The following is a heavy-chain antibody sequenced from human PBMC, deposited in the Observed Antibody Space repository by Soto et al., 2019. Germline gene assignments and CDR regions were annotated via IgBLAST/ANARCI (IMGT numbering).Heavy chain of an antibody. CDR1: GGTFSSYA. CDR2: IIPIFGTA. CDR3: ARAGGHYDFWSGYMNFDY. V-gene: IGHV1-69*13. Sequence: SVKVSCKASGGTFSSYAISWVRQAPGQGLEWMGGIIPIFGTANYAQKFQGRVTITADESTSTAYMELSSLRSEDTAVYYCARAGGHYDFWSGYMNFDYWGQGTLVTVSS. J-gene: IGHJ4*02. D-gene: IGHD3-3*01.